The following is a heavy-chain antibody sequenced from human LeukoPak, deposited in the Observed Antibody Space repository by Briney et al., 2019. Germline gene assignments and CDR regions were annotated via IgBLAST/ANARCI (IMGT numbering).Heavy chain of an antibody. J-gene: IGHJ6*03. Sequence: PSETLSLTCAVSGGSISSGGYSWSWIRQPPGKGLEWIGYIYYSGSTYYNPSLKSRVTISVDTSKNQFSLKLRFVTPADTAVFYCARTTEGYCSGGNCYYYYYYMDVWGKGTTVTVSS. CDR2: IYYSGST. CDR3: ARTTEGYCSGGNCYYYYYYMDV. D-gene: IGHD2-15*01. CDR1: GGSISSGGYS. V-gene: IGHV4-30-4*07.